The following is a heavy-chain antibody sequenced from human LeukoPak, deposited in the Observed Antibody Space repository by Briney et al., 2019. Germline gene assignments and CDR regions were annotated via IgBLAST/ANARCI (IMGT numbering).Heavy chain of an antibody. CDR3: ARDLYGDYSPFDY. CDR1: GFTVSSNY. CDR2: IYSGANT. V-gene: IGHV3-53*01. Sequence: GGSLRLSCAASGFTVSSNYVSWVRQAPGKGLEWVSVIYSGANTYYADSVKGRFTISRDNSKNTLYLQMNSLRAEDTAVYYCARDLYGDYSPFDYWGQGTLVTVSS. D-gene: IGHD4-17*01. J-gene: IGHJ4*02.